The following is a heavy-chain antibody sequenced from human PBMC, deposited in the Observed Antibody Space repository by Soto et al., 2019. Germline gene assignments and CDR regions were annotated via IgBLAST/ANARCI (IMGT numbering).Heavy chain of an antibody. CDR2: IYYSWST. Sequence: SETLSLTCTVSGGSISSYYWSWIRQPPGKGLEWIGYIYYSWSTKYNPSLKSRVTISVDTSKNQFSLKLSSVTAAYTAVYYCARDEAEAGHEHWGQGTRVTVSS. V-gene: IGHV4-59*01. CDR1: GGSISSYY. J-gene: IGHJ4*02. D-gene: IGHD6-13*01. CDR3: ARDEAEAGHEH.